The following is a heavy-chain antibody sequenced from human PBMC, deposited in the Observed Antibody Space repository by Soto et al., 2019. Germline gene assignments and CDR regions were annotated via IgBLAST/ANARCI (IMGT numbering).Heavy chain of an antibody. CDR3: AKYYYDSNTYFYRWFDP. V-gene: IGHV4-61*08. CDR2: IYYTGST. Sequence: SETLSLTCTVSGGSISSGGYYWSWIRQHPGKGLEWIGYIYYTGSTNYNPSLRSRVTISVDTSKNQFSLKLSSVTAADTAVYYCAKYYYDSNTYFYRWFDPWGQGTLVTVSS. D-gene: IGHD3-22*01. J-gene: IGHJ5*02. CDR1: GGSISSGGYY.